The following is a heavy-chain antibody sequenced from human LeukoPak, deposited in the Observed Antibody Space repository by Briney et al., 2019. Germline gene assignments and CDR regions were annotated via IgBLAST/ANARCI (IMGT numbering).Heavy chain of an antibody. CDR3: ARVDWNGWVFDP. CDR1: GGSVSSGSYY. J-gene: IGHJ5*02. Sequence: SETLSLTCTVSGGSVSSGSYYWSWIRQPPGKGLEWIVYKYYSGSANYNPSLKSRVTISLVTSKNQFSLKLSSVTAADAAVYYCARVDWNGWVFDPWGQGTLVTVSS. CDR2: KYYSGSA. D-gene: IGHD1-1*01. V-gene: IGHV4-61*01.